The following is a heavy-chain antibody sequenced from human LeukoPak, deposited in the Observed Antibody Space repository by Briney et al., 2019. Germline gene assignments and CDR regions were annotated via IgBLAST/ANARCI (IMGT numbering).Heavy chain of an antibody. D-gene: IGHD3-10*01. CDR1: GYTFTSYG. V-gene: IGHV1-18*01. J-gene: IGHJ6*02. CDR2: ISAYNGNT. Sequence: ASVKVSCKASGYTFTSYGISWVRQAPGQGLEWMGWISAYNGNTNYAQKLQGRVTMTTDTSTSTAYMELRSLRSDDTAVYYCARVSGSGSYYVYYGMDVWGQGTTVTVSS. CDR3: ARVSGSGSYYVYYGMDV.